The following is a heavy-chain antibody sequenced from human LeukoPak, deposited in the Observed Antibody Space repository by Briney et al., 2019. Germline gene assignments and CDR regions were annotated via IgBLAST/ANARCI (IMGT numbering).Heavy chain of an antibody. CDR3: ARGHGGDYHFDY. Sequence: GASVKVSCKASGYTFTSYGVSWVRQAPGQGLEWMGWISGYNGNTDYAQKFQGRVTMTTDTSTSTAYMELRSLRSDDTAVYYCARGHGGDYHFDYWGQGTLVTVSP. V-gene: IGHV1-18*01. J-gene: IGHJ4*02. D-gene: IGHD4-17*01. CDR2: ISGYNGNT. CDR1: GYTFTSYG.